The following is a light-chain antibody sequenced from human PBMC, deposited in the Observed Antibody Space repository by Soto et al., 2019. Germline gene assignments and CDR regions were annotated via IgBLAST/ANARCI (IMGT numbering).Light chain of an antibody. CDR2: ATS. V-gene: IGKV1-6*01. CDR1: QDIRSD. J-gene: IGKJ4*01. Sequence: AIQMTQFPSSLSASVGDRVTITCRASQDIRSDLGWYQQRPGKAPQLLTYATSTLQSGVPSRFSGSGSGTDFTLTITSLQPEDFATYHCLQDNKYPLTFGGGTKVEI. CDR3: LQDNKYPLT.